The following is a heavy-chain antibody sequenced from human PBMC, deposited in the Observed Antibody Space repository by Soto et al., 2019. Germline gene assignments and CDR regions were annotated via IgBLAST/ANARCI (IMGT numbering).Heavy chain of an antibody. CDR1: GFTFSSYA. D-gene: IGHD3-10*01. CDR3: AKGGYYGSGSYLGDV. CDR2: ISGSGGST. Sequence: PGGSLRLSCAASGFTFSSYAMSWVRQAPGKGLEWVSAISGSGGSTYYADSVKGRFTISRDNSKNTLYLQMNSLGAEDTAVYYCAKGGYYGSGSYLGDVWGQGTTVTVSS. V-gene: IGHV3-23*01. J-gene: IGHJ6*02.